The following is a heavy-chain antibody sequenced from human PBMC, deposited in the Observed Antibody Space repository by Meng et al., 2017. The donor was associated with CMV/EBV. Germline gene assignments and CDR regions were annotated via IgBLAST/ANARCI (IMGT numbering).Heavy chain of an antibody. Sequence: ASAKVSCKASGYTFTGYYMHRVRQAPGQGLEWMGWINPNSGGTNYAQKFQGRVTMTRDTSISTAYMELSRLRSDDTAVYYCARVITIDDAFDIWGQGTMVTVSS. CDR1: GYTFTGYY. J-gene: IGHJ3*02. CDR2: INPNSGGT. D-gene: IGHD3-10*01. CDR3: ARVITIDDAFDI. V-gene: IGHV1-2*02.